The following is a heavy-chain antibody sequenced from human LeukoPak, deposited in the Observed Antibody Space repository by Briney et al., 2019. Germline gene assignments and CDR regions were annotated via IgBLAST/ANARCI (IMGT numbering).Heavy chain of an antibody. CDR2: ISGSGGST. CDR3: AKHCSGGSCYYSAAFDI. V-gene: IGHV3-23*01. D-gene: IGHD2-15*01. CDR1: GFTFSSYG. J-gene: IGHJ3*02. Sequence: PGGSLRLSCAASGFTFSSYGMSWVRQAPGKGLEWVSAISGSGGSTYYADSVKGRFTISRDNSKNTLYLQMNSLRAEDTAVYYCAKHCSGGSCYYSAAFDIWGQGTMVTVSS.